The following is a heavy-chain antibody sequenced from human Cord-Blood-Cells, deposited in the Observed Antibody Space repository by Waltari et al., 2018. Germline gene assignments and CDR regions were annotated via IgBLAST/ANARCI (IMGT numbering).Heavy chain of an antibody. Sequence: EVQLVESGGGLVQPGGSLRLSCAASGFTFSSYWMSWVRQAPGKGVGGVANIKEDGSGKYDVDSVKGRFTISRDNAKNSLYLQMNSLRAEDTAVYYCARGISSSSFDYWGQGTLVTVSS. CDR3: ARGISSSSFDY. CDR2: IKEDGSGK. V-gene: IGHV3-7*01. CDR1: GFTFSSYW. J-gene: IGHJ4*02. D-gene: IGHD6-13*01.